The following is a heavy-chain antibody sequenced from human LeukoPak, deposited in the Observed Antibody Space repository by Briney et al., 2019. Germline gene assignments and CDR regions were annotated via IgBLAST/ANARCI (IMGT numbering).Heavy chain of an antibody. V-gene: IGHV1-69*13. CDR1: GGTFSGYA. CDR3: ARVLGGYYGSGSPSSYYFDY. D-gene: IGHD3-10*01. Sequence: SVKVSCKASGGTFSGYAISWVRQAPGQGLEWMGGIIPIFGTANYAQKFQGRVTITADESTSTAYMELSSLRSEDTAVYYCARVLGGYYGSGSPSSYYFDYWGQGTLVTVSS. CDR2: IIPIFGTA. J-gene: IGHJ4*02.